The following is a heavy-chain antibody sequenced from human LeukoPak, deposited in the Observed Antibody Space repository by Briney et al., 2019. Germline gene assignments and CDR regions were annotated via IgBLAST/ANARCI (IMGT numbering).Heavy chain of an antibody. J-gene: IGHJ4*02. CDR1: GYTFTSYA. CDR2: IIPIFGTA. D-gene: IGHD2-15*01. CDR3: ASGDVASYYFDY. V-gene: IGHV1-69*13. Sequence: GASVKVSCKASGYTFTSYAMNWVRQAPGQGLEWMGGIIPIFGTANYAQKFQGRVTITADESTSTAYMELSSLRSEDTAVYYCASGDVASYYFDYWGQGTLVTVSS.